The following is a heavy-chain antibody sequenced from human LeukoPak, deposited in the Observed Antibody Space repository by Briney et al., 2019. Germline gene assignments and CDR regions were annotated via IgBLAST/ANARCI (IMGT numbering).Heavy chain of an antibody. V-gene: IGHV1-3*01. CDR1: GYTFTSYA. J-gene: IGHJ5*02. D-gene: IGHD1-26*01. Sequence: ASVKVSCTASGYTFTSYAMHWVRQAPGQRLEWMGWINAGNGNTKYSQKFQGRVTITRDTSASTAYMELSSLRPEDTAVYYCARRRGKWDVNWFDPWGQGTLVTVSS. CDR3: ARRRGKWDVNWFDP. CDR2: INAGNGNT.